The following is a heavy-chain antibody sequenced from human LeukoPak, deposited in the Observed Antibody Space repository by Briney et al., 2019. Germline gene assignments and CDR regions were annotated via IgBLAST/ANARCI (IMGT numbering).Heavy chain of an antibody. CDR2: INTSGST. J-gene: IGHJ6*02. CDR3: ARMTMVRGVVIYYYYGMDV. D-gene: IGHD3-10*01. CDR1: GGSISSGSYY. V-gene: IGHV4-61*02. Sequence: PSETLSLTCTVSGGSISSGSYYWSWIRQPAGKGLEWIGRINTSGSTNYNPSLKSRVTISVDTSKNQFSLKLSSVTAADTAVYYCARMTMVRGVVIYYYYGMDVWGQGTTVTVSS.